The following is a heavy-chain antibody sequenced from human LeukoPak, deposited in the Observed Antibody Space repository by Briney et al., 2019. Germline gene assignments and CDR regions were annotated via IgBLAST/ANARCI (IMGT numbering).Heavy chain of an antibody. J-gene: IGHJ4*02. CDR2: ISSSSSYI. CDR1: GFTFYSYA. Sequence: GGSLRLSCAASGFTFYSYAMNWVRQAPGKGLEWVSSISSSSSYIYYADSVKGRFTISRDNAKNSLYLQMNSLRAEDTAVYYCAREIHDPFFDYWGQGTLVTVSS. D-gene: IGHD3-16*01. V-gene: IGHV3-21*01. CDR3: AREIHDPFFDY.